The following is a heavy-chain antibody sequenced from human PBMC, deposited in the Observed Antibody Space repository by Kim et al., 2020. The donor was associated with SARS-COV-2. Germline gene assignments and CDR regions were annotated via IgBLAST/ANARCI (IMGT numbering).Heavy chain of an antibody. CDR3: ARYLEAAGEGVFDY. V-gene: IGHV4-31*02. J-gene: IGHJ4*02. Sequence: KPSLKGRVTISVETSKNQFSRKMGSVTAADTAVYYCARYLEAAGEGVFDYWGQGTLVTVSS. D-gene: IGHD7-27*01.